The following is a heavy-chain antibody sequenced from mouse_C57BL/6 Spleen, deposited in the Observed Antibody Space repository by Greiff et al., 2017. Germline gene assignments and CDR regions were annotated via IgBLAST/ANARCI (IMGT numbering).Heavy chain of an antibody. CDR3: ARHEYYYGSSYDYAMDY. CDR2: FYPGSGSI. D-gene: IGHD1-1*01. Sequence: VKLMESGAELVKPGASVKLSCKASGYTFTEYTIHWVKQRSGQGLEWIGWFYPGSGSIKYNEKFKDKATLTADKSSSTVYMELSRLTSDDSAVYFCARHEYYYGSSYDYAMDYWGQGTSVTVSS. V-gene: IGHV1-62-2*01. J-gene: IGHJ4*01. CDR1: GYTFTEYT.